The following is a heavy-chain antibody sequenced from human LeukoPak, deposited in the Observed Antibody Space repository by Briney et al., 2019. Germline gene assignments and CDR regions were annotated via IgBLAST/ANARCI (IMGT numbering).Heavy chain of an antibody. Sequence: PSETLSLTCAVSGYSISSGYYWGWIRQPPGKGLEWIGSIYHGGSTYYNPSLKSRVTISGDTSKNQFSLKLSSVTAADTAVYYCARWMIVAPSFDYWGQGTLVTVSS. D-gene: IGHD3-22*01. CDR3: ARWMIVAPSFDY. V-gene: IGHV4-38-2*01. CDR2: IYHGGST. J-gene: IGHJ4*02. CDR1: GYSISSGYY.